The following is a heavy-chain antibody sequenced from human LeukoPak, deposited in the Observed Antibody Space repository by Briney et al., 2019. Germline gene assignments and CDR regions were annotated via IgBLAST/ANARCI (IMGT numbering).Heavy chain of an antibody. CDR2: INHSGST. CDR1: GGSFSGYY. V-gene: IGHV4-34*01. CDR3: ARGADSGSYSDY. J-gene: IGHJ4*02. D-gene: IGHD1-26*01. Sequence: SETLSLTCAVYGGSFSGYYWSWIRQPPGKGLEWIGEINHSGSTNYNPSLKSRVTISVDTSKNQFSLKLSSVTAAVTAVYYCARGADSGSYSDYWGQGTLVTVSS.